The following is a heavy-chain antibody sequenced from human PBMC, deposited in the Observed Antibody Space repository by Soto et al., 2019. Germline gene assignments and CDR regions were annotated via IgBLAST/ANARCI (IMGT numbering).Heavy chain of an antibody. CDR3: ARNPYGRFDY. D-gene: IGHD3-10*01. J-gene: IGHJ4*02. CDR1: GYSFTSYW. Sequence: RGESLKISCKGSGYSFTSYWISWVRQMPGKGLEWMGRIDPSDSYTNYSPSFQGHVTISADKSISTAYLQWSSLKASDTAMYYCARNPYGRFDYWGQGTLVTVSS. V-gene: IGHV5-10-1*01. CDR2: IDPSDSYT.